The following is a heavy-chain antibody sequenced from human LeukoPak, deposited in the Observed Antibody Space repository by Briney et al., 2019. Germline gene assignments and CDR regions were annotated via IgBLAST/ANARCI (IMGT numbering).Heavy chain of an antibody. Sequence: ASVKVSCKASGYTFTSYYMHWVRQAPGQGLEWMGMINPNSDRTTYAQKFQGRVTMTRGTSTSTVYMDLSSLRSEDTAVYYCARGSGYNNQQNDYWGQGTLVTVSS. CDR2: INPNSDRT. CDR1: GYTFTSYY. V-gene: IGHV1-46*01. CDR3: ARGSGYNNQQNDY. J-gene: IGHJ4*02. D-gene: IGHD5-24*01.